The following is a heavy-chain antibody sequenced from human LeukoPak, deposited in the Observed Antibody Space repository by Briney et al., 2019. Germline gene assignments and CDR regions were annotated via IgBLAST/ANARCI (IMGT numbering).Heavy chain of an antibody. D-gene: IGHD3-22*01. V-gene: IGHV4-38-2*02. CDR1: GYSISSGYY. J-gene: IGHJ4*02. Sequence: SETLSLTCTVSGYSISSGYYWSWMRRPPGKGLEWIGEINHSGSTNYNPSLKSRVTISVDTSKNQLSLKLSSVTAADTAVYFCAKSGGLWLLTYYFDYWGQGTLVTVSS. CDR2: INHSGST. CDR3: AKSGGLWLLTYYFDY.